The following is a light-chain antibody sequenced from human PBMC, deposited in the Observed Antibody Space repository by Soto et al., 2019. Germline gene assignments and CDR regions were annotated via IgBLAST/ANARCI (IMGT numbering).Light chain of an antibody. CDR2: EVT. CDR1: STDFVSYNR. V-gene: IGLV2-18*02. Sequence: SALTQPPSVSGSPGQSVTISCTGTSTDFVSYNRVSWYQQPPGTAPKLIIYEVTDRPSGVSNRFSGSKSGNTASLTISGLQAEDEAEYYCSSYTNINTRACVFGTGTKVTV. CDR3: SSYTNINTRACV. J-gene: IGLJ1*01.